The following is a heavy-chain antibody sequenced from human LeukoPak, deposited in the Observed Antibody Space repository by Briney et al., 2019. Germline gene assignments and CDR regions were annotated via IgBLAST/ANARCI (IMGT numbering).Heavy chain of an antibody. CDR2: INPSGGST. Sequence: ASVKVSCKASGYTFTSYYMHWVRQAPGQGLEWMGIINPSGGSTSYAQKFQGRVTMTRDTSTSTVYMELSSLRSDDTAVYYCARDQAYYYDSSGYYYWGQGTLVTVSS. V-gene: IGHV1-46*01. D-gene: IGHD3-22*01. CDR1: GYTFTSYY. CDR3: ARDQAYYYDSSGYYY. J-gene: IGHJ4*02.